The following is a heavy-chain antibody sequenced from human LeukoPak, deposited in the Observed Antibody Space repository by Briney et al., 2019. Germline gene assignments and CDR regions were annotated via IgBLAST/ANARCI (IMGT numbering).Heavy chain of an antibody. CDR2: IYYSGST. J-gene: IGHJ4*02. D-gene: IGHD3-22*01. Sequence: SKTLSLTCTVSGGSISSSSYYWGWIRQPPGKGLEWIGSIYYSGSTYYNPSLKSRVTISVDTPKNQFSLKLSSVTAADTAVYYCARVGSSYDSSGYLPDWGQGTLVTVSS. CDR1: GGSISSSSYY. V-gene: IGHV4-39*07. CDR3: ARVGSSYDSSGYLPD.